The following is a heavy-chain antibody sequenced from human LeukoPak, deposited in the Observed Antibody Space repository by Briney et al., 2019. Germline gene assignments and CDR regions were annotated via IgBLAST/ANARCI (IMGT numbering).Heavy chain of an antibody. CDR1: GFTFSSYS. D-gene: IGHD4-17*01. Sequence: GGSLRLSCAASGFTFSSYSMNWVRQAPGKGLEWVSSISSSSGYIYYADSVKGRFTISRDNSKNTLYLQMNSLRGEDTAVYYCAKNEYGDYSWFDPWGQGTLVTVSS. V-gene: IGHV3-21*04. CDR3: AKNEYGDYSWFDP. J-gene: IGHJ5*02. CDR2: ISSSSGYI.